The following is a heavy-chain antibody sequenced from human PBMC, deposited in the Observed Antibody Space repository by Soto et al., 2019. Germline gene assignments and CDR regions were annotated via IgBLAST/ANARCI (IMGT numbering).Heavy chain of an antibody. Sequence: EVQLLESGGGLVQPGGSLRLSCSASEFSFSSYAMNWVRQAPGKGLEWVSGISGSGDTTNYADSVKGRFTISRDNSKDTQYLQMNSLRADDAAVYYCARGKFHGITTRTDYFDYWGQGTLVTVSS. D-gene: IGHD1-20*01. J-gene: IGHJ4*02. CDR2: ISGSGDTT. CDR3: ARGKFHGITTRTDYFDY. CDR1: EFSFSSYA. V-gene: IGHV3-23*01.